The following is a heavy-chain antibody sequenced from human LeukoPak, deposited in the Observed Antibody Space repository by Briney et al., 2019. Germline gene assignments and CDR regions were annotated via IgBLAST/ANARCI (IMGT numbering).Heavy chain of an antibody. Sequence: PSETLSLTCTVSGGSISSYYWSWIRQPPGKGLEWIGYTYYSGSTNYNPSLKSRVTISVDTSKNQFSLKLSSVTAADTAVYYCARNSDYYYMDVWGKGITVTVSS. CDR3: ARNSDYYYMDV. V-gene: IGHV4-59*01. J-gene: IGHJ6*03. D-gene: IGHD1-7*01. CDR2: TYYSGST. CDR1: GGSISSYY.